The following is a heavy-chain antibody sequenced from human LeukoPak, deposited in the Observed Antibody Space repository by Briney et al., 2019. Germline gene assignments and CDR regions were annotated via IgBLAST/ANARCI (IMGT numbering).Heavy chain of an antibody. Sequence: GASVKVSCKAFGYTFTCYWMHWVRQAPGQGREWMGGISPSGGSTIYAQKFKGRVTLTRDKSTSTDYLELSSLRSEDTAVYYCARDNSVRDEAWWFNHWGQGALVTVSS. V-gene: IGHV1-46*01. CDR2: ISPSGGST. CDR1: GYTFTCYW. D-gene: IGHD5-24*01. CDR3: ARDNSVRDEAWWFNH. J-gene: IGHJ5*02.